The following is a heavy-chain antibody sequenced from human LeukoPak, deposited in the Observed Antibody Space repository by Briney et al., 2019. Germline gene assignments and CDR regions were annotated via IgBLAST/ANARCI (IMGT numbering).Heavy chain of an antibody. CDR2: IRYDGSNK. CDR1: GFTFSSYG. D-gene: IGHD6-25*01. V-gene: IGHV3-30*02. Sequence: PGGSLRLSCAASGFTFSSYGMHWVRQALGKGLEWVAFIRYDGSNKYYADSVKGRFTISRDNSKNTLYLQMNSLRAEDTAVYYCAGSGSFKGAQNWFDPWGQGTLVTVSS. J-gene: IGHJ5*02. CDR3: AGSGSFKGAQNWFDP.